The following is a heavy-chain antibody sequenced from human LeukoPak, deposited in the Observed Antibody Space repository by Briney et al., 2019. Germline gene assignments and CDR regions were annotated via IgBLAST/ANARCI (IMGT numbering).Heavy chain of an antibody. V-gene: IGHV3-30*18. J-gene: IGHJ4*02. Sequence: PGGSLRLSCAASGFTFSSYGMHWVRQAPGKGLEWVAVISYDGSNKYYADSVKGRFTISRDNSKNTLYLQMNSLRAEDTAVYYCAKDRAYCTNGVCAIDYWGQGTLVTVSS. CDR1: GFTFSSYG. CDR2: ISYDGSNK. CDR3: AKDRAYCTNGVCAIDY. D-gene: IGHD2-8*01.